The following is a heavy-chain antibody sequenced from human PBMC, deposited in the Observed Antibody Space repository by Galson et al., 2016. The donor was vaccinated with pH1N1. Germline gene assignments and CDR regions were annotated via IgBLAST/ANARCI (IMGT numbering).Heavy chain of an antibody. V-gene: IGHV3-30*18. CDR3: AKTVGSTLGH. J-gene: IGHJ4*02. CDR2: ISYHGENI. CDR1: GFPFSTYG. Sequence: LRLSCAASGFPFSTYGMHWVRQAPGKGLEWLAVISYHGENIHYADSVKGRFTISRDNSKKTAYLQMNTLSAEDTAVYFCAKTVGSTLGHWGQGTLVTVSS. D-gene: IGHD2-15*01.